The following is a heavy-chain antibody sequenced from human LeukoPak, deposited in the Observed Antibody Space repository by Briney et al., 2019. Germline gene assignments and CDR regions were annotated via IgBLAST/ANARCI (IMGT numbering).Heavy chain of an antibody. D-gene: IGHD3-22*01. V-gene: IGHV4-59*01. CDR2: IYYSGST. J-gene: IGHJ4*02. Sequence: SETLSLTCTVSGGSISSYYWSWIRQPPGKGLEWIGYIYYSGSTNYNPSLKSRVTISVDTSKNQFSLRLSSVTATDTAVYYCARVKYSSGYHFDYWGQGTLVTVSS. CDR3: ARVKYSSGYHFDY. CDR1: GGSISSYY.